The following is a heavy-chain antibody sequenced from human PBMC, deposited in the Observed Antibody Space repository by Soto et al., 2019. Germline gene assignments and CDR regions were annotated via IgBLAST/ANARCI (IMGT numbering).Heavy chain of an antibody. CDR3: AKDQVVWFGELLLYFDY. D-gene: IGHD3-10*01. V-gene: IGHV3-23*01. CDR1: GFTFSSYA. Sequence: GGSLRLSCAASGFTFSSYAMSWVRQAPGKGLEWVSAISGSGGSTYYADSVKGRFTISRDNSKNTLYLQMNSLRAEDTAVYYCAKDQVVWFGELLLYFDYWGQGTLVTVSS. J-gene: IGHJ4*02. CDR2: ISGSGGST.